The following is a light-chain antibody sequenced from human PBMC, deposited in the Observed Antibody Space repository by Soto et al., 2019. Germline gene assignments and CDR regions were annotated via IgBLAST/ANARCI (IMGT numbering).Light chain of an antibody. CDR3: QQYGSSDT. J-gene: IGKJ1*01. CDR1: QSVSSY. CDR2: GAS. V-gene: IGKV3-20*01. Sequence: EIVLTQSPATLSLCPGERATLSCRASQSVSSYLAWYQQKPGQAPRLLIYGASNRATGIPDRFSGSGSGTDFTLTISRLEPEDFAVYYCQQYGSSDTFGQGTKVDI.